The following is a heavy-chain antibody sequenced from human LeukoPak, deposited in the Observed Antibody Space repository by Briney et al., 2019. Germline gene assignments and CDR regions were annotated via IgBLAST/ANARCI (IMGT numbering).Heavy chain of an antibody. V-gene: IGHV4-34*01. CDR1: GGSFSGYY. D-gene: IGHD6-6*01. CDR3: ARGRVRGYSSSSRFDY. J-gene: IGHJ4*02. CDR2: INHSGST. Sequence: SETLSLTCAVYGGSFSGYYWSWIRQPPGKGLEWIGEINHSGSTNYNPSLKSRVTISVDTSKNQFSLKLSSVTAADTAVYYCARGRVRGYSSSSRFDYWGQGTLVTVSS.